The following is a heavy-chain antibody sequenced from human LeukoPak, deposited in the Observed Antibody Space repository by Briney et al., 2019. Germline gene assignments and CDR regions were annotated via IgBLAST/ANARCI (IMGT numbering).Heavy chain of an antibody. CDR3: AGDVREYDVCGGYYRWFDP. J-gene: IGHJ5*02. CDR1: GGSISSGRYY. V-gene: IGHV4-61*02. Sequence: SETLSLTCTVSGGSISSGRYYGRWIRQPAGRGLEWIGRIYTSGSTNYNPSLKSRLTISVDPSKHQFSLALSSVTATDTAVYYCAGDVREYDVCGGYYRWFDPWGQGTLVTVSS. D-gene: IGHD3-3*01. CDR2: IYTSGST.